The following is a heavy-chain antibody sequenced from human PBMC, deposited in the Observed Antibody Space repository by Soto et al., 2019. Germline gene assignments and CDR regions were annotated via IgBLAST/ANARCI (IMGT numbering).Heavy chain of an antibody. CDR3: AKEPRTVPLSQFDY. J-gene: IGHJ4*02. CDR1: GFTFTTYA. V-gene: IGHV3-23*01. CDR2: ISGRGGVT. D-gene: IGHD4-17*01. Sequence: EVQLLESGGGLVQPGGSLSLSCAASGFTFTTYAMSWVRQAPGKGLEWVSDISGRGGVTYYADSVKGRFTVSRDNFKNTLYLHMTRLRAADTAMYYCAKEPRTVPLSQFDYWGQGTLVTVSS.